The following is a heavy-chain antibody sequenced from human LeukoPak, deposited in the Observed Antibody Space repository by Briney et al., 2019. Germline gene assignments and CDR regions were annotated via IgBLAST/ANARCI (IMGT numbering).Heavy chain of an antibody. V-gene: IGHV4-30-4*08. J-gene: IGHJ4*02. CDR2: IYYSGST. CDR1: GGAISSGDKY. Sequence: PSETLSLTCTVSGGAISSGDKYWSWIRQPPGKGLEWIGYIYYSGSTYYNPSLKSRLTISVYTSENQFSLHLTSVTAADTAVYFCARVTRWAGLDFWGQGGLVTVSS. D-gene: IGHD2-21*02. CDR3: ARVTRWAGLDF.